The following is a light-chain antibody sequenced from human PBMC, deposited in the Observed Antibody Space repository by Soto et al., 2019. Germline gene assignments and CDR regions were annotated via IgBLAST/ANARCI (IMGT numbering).Light chain of an antibody. CDR1: TGPVTNGHY. CDR3: LLHYNGLVA. Sequence: QAVVTQEPSLIVSPGGTVTLTCGSSTGPVTNGHYPYWFHQKPGQAPRTLIYDTSNKHSWTPARFSASLLGGKTALTVSGGQACDEADYYCLLHYNGLVAIGGGTKVTVL. J-gene: IGLJ2*01. CDR2: DTS. V-gene: IGLV7-46*01.